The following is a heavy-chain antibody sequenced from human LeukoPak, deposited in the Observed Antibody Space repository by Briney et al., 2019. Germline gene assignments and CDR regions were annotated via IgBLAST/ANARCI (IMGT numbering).Heavy chain of an antibody. V-gene: IGHV3-23*01. CDR2: TAGSGISK. Sequence: GGSLRLSCVASGFTFNNYAMSWVRQAPGRGLEWASSTAGSGISKDYADSVKGRFTISKDKSKNTLYLQMDNLRAVDTGVYFCARLPTFYYDSSGYHYDYWGQGTLVTVSS. D-gene: IGHD3-22*01. CDR3: ARLPTFYYDSSGYHYDY. J-gene: IGHJ4*02. CDR1: GFTFNNYA.